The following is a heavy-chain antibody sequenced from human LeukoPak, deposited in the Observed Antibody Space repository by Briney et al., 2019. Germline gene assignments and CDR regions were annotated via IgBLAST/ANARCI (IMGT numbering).Heavy chain of an antibody. Sequence: SETLSLTCAVYGGSFSGYYWSWIRQPPGKGLEWIGEINHSGSTNYNPSLKSRVTISVDTSKNQFSLKLSSVTAADTAVYYCARDKGRVTMVRGVIITGWFDPWGQGTLVTVSS. CDR1: GGSFSGYY. V-gene: IGHV4-34*01. CDR2: INHSGST. D-gene: IGHD3-10*01. J-gene: IGHJ5*02. CDR3: ARDKGRVTMVRGVIITGWFDP.